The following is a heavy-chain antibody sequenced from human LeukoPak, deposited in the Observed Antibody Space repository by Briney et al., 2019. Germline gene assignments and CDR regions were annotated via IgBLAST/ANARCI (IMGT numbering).Heavy chain of an antibody. CDR3: TTVSPYGDYLYYFDF. CDR1: GITLSNAW. J-gene: IGHJ4*02. D-gene: IGHD4-17*01. Sequence: PGGSLRLSCVASGITLSNAWMTWVRQAPGKGLEWVGRIESKIDGGRTDYAAAVKGRFTISRDDSKNILFLHMNGLNTEDTAVYYCTTVSPYGDYLYYFDFWGLGPWSPSLQ. V-gene: IGHV3-15*04. CDR2: IESKIDGGRT.